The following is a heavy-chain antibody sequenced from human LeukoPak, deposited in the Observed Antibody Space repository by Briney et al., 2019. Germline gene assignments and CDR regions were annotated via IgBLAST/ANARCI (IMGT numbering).Heavy chain of an antibody. CDR2: ISSSSSTI. D-gene: IGHD2-15*01. Sequence: GGSLRLSCAASGFTFSSYSMNWVRQAPGKGLEWVSYISSSSSTIYYADSVKGRFTISRDNAKNSLYLQMNSLRAEDTAVYYCARGQTEVVAAHIVRSNDYWGQGTLVTVSS. CDR1: GFTFSSYS. CDR3: ARGQTEVVAAHIVRSNDY. J-gene: IGHJ4*02. V-gene: IGHV3-48*04.